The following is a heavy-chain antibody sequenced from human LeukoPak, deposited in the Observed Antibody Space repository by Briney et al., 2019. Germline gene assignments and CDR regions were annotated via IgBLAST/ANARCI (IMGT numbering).Heavy chain of an antibody. D-gene: IGHD6-19*01. V-gene: IGHV3-74*01. J-gene: IGHJ4*02. CDR2: INSDGSTT. CDR3: ARSRWLDAFDY. Sequence: PGGSLRLSCAASGFTFDDYAMHWVRQAPGKGLEWVSRINSDGSTTNYADSVKGRFTISRDNAKNTLYLQMNSLRADDTAVYYCARSRWLDAFDYWGQGTLVTVSS. CDR1: GFTFDDYA.